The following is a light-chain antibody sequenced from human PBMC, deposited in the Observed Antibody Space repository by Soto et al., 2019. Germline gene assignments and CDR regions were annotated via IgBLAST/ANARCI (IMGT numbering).Light chain of an antibody. V-gene: IGKV3-20*01. CDR1: QGVTSSY. CDR2: GAS. J-gene: IGKJ2*01. CDR3: QQYGSAPYT. Sequence: EIVLTQSPGALSLSPGARATLSSRASQGVTSSYLAWYQQKPGQAPRLLIYGASSRATGIPDRFRGSGSGTDFTLTISRLEPEDFAVFYCQQYGSAPYTFGQGTKLEIK.